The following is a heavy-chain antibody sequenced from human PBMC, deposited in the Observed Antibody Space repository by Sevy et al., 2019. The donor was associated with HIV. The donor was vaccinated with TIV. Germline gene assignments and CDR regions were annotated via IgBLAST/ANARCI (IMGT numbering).Heavy chain of an antibody. V-gene: IGHV3-23*01. CDR2: IDSGGLT. D-gene: IGHD5-18*01. CDR3: ATGDTAMITDLDY. Sequence: QLGGPLRLSCGASGFSFSNNAMNWVRQAPGKGPEWVSGIDSGGLTYYADSVNGRFTISRDNSMEMLFLQMNSLRPDDTAVYYCATGDTAMITDLDYWGQGTLVTVSS. J-gene: IGHJ4*02. CDR1: GFSFSNNA.